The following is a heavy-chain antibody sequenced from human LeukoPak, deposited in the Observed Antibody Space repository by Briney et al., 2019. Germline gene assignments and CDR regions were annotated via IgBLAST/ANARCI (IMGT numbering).Heavy chain of an antibody. CDR2: IKQDGSEK. V-gene: IGHV3-7*03. D-gene: IGHD1-26*01. Sequence: HAGGSLRLSCAASGFTLSNYWMSWVRQAPGKGLEWVANIKQDGSEKYYVDSVKGRFTISRDNAYNSLHLQMSSLRADDTAVYYCARQGSTRWDPFDFWGQGTLVTVSS. J-gene: IGHJ4*02. CDR1: GFTLSNYW. CDR3: ARQGSTRWDPFDF.